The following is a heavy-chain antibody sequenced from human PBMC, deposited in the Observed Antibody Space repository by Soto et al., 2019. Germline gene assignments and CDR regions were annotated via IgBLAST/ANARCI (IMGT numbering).Heavy chain of an antibody. V-gene: IGHV4-59*01. CDR3: ARDHLIAVAGIGGYYYYGMDV. J-gene: IGHJ6*02. Sequence: SETLSLTCTVSGGSISSYYWSWIRQPPGKGLEWIGYIYYSGSTNYNPSLKSRVTISVDTSKNQFSLKLSSVTAADTAVYYCARDHLIAVAGIGGYYYYGMDVWGQGTTVTVSS. D-gene: IGHD6-19*01. CDR1: GGSISSYY. CDR2: IYYSGST.